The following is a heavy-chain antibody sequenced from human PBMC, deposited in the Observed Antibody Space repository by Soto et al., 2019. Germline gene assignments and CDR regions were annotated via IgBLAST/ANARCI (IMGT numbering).Heavy chain of an antibody. V-gene: IGHV1-8*01. CDR2: MNPNSGNT. D-gene: IGHD3-10*01. CDR3: ARGSIKLLWFGDPSGFDP. CDR1: GYTFTSYD. J-gene: IGHJ5*02. Sequence: GASVKVSCKASGYTFTSYDINWVREATGQGLEWMGWMNPNSGNTGYAQKFQGRVTMTRNTSISTAYMELSSLRSEDTAVYYCARGSIKLLWFGDPSGFDPWGQGTLVTVSS.